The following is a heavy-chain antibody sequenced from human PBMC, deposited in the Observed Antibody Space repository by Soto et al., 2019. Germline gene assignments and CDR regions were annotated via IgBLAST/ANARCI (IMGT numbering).Heavy chain of an antibody. Sequence: VASVKVSCKVSGYTLTELSMHWVRQAPGKGLEWMGGFDPEDGETIYAQKFQGRVTMTEDTSTDTAYMELSSLRSEDTAVYYCAKPGYYDFWSGRKGYYYGMDVWGQGTTVTVSS. CDR2: FDPEDGET. V-gene: IGHV1-24*01. D-gene: IGHD3-3*01. CDR1: GYTLTELS. J-gene: IGHJ6*02. CDR3: AKPGYYDFWSGRKGYYYGMDV.